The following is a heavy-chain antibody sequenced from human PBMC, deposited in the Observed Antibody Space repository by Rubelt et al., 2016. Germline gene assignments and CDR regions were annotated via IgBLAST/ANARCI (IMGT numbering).Heavy chain of an antibody. D-gene: IGHD3-10*01. CDR1: GYTFTSYG. CDR3: ARDRSYYGSGSTRGMDV. CDR2: ISAYNGNT. J-gene: IGHJ6*02. Sequence: QVQLVQSGAEVKKPGASVKVSCKASGYTFTSYGISWVRQAPGQGLEWMGWISAYNGNTNYAQKRQGRVTMTTDTSTSTAYMELRSLRSDETAVYYCARDRSYYGSGSTRGMDVWGQGTTVTVSS. V-gene: IGHV1-18*01.